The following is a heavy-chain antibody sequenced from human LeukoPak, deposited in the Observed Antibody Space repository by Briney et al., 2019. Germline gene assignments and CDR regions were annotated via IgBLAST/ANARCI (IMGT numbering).Heavy chain of an antibody. Sequence: PSETLSLTCSVSGGSISSYYWSWIRQPPGKGLEWIGYIYYSGSANYNPSLKSRVTMSVDTSKNQFSLKLSSVTAADTAVYYCARVSALYFDYWGQGTLVTVSS. V-gene: IGHV4-59*08. J-gene: IGHJ4*02. D-gene: IGHD2-8*01. CDR1: GGSISSYY. CDR2: IYYSGSA. CDR3: ARVSALYFDY.